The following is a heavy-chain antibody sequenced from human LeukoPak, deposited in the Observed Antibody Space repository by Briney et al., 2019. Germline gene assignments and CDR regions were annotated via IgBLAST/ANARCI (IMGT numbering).Heavy chain of an antibody. CDR3: ATNSDDLWSGYYYYYYYMDV. V-gene: IGHV4-61*02. CDR2: IYTSGST. J-gene: IGHJ6*03. D-gene: IGHD3-3*01. Sequence: SQTLSLTCTVSGGSISSGSYYWSWIRQPAGKGLEWIGRIYTSGSTNYNPSLKGRVTISVDTSKNQFSLKLSSVTAADTAVYYCATNSDDLWSGYYYYYYYMDVWGKGTTVTVSS. CDR1: GGSISSGSYY.